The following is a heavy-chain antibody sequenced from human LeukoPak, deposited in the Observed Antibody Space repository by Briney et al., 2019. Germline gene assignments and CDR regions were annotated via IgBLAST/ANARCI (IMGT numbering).Heavy chain of an antibody. J-gene: IGHJ4*02. D-gene: IGHD3-10*01. V-gene: IGHV3-53*01. Sequence: GALRLSCAASGFTVSSNYMSWVRQAPGKGLEWVSVIYSGGSTYYADSVKGRFTISRDNSKNTLYLQMNSLRAEDTAVYYCASTTIRITMVRGVIIMNSDYWGQGTLVTVSS. CDR2: IYSGGST. CDR3: ASTTIRITMVRGVIIMNSDY. CDR1: GFTVSSNY.